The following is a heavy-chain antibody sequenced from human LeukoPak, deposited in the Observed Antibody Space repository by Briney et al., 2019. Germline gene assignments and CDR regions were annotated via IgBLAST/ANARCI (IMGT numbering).Heavy chain of an antibody. CDR3: ARDLSVLRFLEWLFLWFDP. CDR2: IYYSGST. Sequence: SETLSLTCTVSGGSISSSSYYWGWIRQPPGKGLEWIGSIYYSGSTYYNPSLKSRVTISVDTSKNQFSLKLSSVIAADTAVYYCARDLSVLRFLEWLFLWFDPWGQGTLVTVSS. J-gene: IGHJ5*02. CDR1: GGSISSSSYY. D-gene: IGHD3-3*01. V-gene: IGHV4-39*07.